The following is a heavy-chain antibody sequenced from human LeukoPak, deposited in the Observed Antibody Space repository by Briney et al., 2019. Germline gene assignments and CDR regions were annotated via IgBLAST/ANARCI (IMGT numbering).Heavy chain of an antibody. V-gene: IGHV4-34*01. D-gene: IGHD2-21*01. CDR3: ARGGYWGYYYYMDV. CDR1: GGSFSGYY. J-gene: IGHJ6*03. Sequence: SETLSLTCAVYGGSFSGYYWSWIRQPPGKGLEWIGEINHSGSTNYNPSLKSRVTISVDTSKNQFSLKLSSVTAADTAVYYCARGGYWGYYYYMDVWGKGTTVTVSS. CDR2: INHSGST.